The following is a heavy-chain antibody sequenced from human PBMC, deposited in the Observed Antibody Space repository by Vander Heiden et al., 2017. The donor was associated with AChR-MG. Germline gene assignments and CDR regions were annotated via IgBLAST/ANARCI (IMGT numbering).Heavy chain of an antibody. CDR2: IYYSGST. J-gene: IGHJ4*02. Sequence: QLQLQESGPGLVKPSETLSLTCPVSGGSISSSSYYWGWIRQPPGKGLEWIGSIYYSGSTYYNPSLKSRVTISVDTSKNQFSLKLSSVTAADTAVYYCARKGPGYFDYWGQGTLVTVSS. CDR3: ARKGPGYFDY. CDR1: GGSISSSSYY. V-gene: IGHV4-39*01.